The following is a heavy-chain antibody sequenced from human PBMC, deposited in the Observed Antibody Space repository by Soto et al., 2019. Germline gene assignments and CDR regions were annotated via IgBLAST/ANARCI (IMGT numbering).Heavy chain of an antibody. V-gene: IGHV4-59*08. CDR3: ARQPESTSYFDY. D-gene: IGHD2-2*01. CDR1: GGSISSYY. Sequence: SETLSLTCTVSGGSISSYYWSWIRQPPGKGLEWIGNVYHSGSTSFNPSLKSRVSIFVDRSKNQFSLELNSATAADRAVYYCARQPESTSYFDYWGQGILVTVSS. CDR2: VYHSGST. J-gene: IGHJ4*02.